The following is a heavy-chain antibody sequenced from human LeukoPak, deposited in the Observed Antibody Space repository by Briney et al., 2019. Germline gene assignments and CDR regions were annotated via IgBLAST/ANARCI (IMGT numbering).Heavy chain of an antibody. Sequence: SETLSLTCTVSGYSISSGYYWGWIRQPPGKGLEWIGSIYHSGSTYYNPSLKSRVTISVDTSKNQFSLKLSSVTAADTAVYYCARDGGSSGYWGQGTLVTVSS. CDR3: ARDGGSSGY. J-gene: IGHJ4*02. CDR2: IYHSGST. V-gene: IGHV4-38-2*02. CDR1: GYSISSGYY. D-gene: IGHD6-6*01.